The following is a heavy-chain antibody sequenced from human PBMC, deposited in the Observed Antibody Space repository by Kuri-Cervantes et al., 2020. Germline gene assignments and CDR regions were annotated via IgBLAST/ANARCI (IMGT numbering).Heavy chain of an antibody. CDR3: AILGMGYCSGGSCYRGDFDY. Sequence: ASVKVSCKASGGTFGSYAISWVRQAPGQGLEWMGWMNPNSGNTGYAQKFQGRVTMTRNTSISTAYMELSSLRSEDTAVYYCAILGMGYCSGGSCYRGDFDYWGQGTLVTVSS. CDR2: MNPNSGNT. CDR1: GGTFGSYA. D-gene: IGHD2-15*01. V-gene: IGHV1-8*02. J-gene: IGHJ4*02.